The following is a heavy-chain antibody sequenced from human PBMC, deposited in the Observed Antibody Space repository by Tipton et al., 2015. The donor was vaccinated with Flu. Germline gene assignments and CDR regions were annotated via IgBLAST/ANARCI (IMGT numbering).Heavy chain of an antibody. D-gene: IGHD3-22*01. CDR3: ARGAVSSGLWVYPFDY. CDR2: INPNRGGT. CDR1: GYTFTGYY. V-gene: IGHV1-2*06. J-gene: IGHJ4*02. Sequence: QVQLVQSGAEVKKPGASVKVSCKASGYTFTGYYMHWVRQATGQGLEWMRRINPNRGGTNYAQKFQGRVTMTRDTSISTAYLERIRLRSDVAAVYYCARGAVSSGLWVYPFDYWGQGSLVSVS.